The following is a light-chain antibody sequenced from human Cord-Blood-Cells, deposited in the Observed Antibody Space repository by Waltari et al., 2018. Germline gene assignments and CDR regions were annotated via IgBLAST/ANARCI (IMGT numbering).Light chain of an antibody. V-gene: IGLV3-21*04. CDR3: QVWDSSSDRLYV. CDR1: NIGSKS. CDR2: YDS. J-gene: IGLJ1*01. Sequence: SYVLTQPPSVSVAPGKKARITCGGNNIGSKSVHWYQQKPGQAPVLVIYYDSDRPSGIPERFSGSNSGNTATLTISRVEAGDEADYYCQVWDSSSDRLYVFGTGTKVTVL.